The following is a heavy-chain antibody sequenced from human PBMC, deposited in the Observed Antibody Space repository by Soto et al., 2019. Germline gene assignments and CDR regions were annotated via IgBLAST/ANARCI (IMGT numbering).Heavy chain of an antibody. Sequence: ASVKVSCKASGYTFTSYAMHWVRQAPGQRLEWMGWINAGNGNTKYSQKFQGRVTITRATSASTAYMELSSLRSEDTAVYYCWAAKGDYYDRWAFDIWGQGKMVTVSS. CDR1: GYTFTSYA. CDR2: INAGNGNT. V-gene: IGHV1-3*01. CDR3: WAAKGDYYDRWAFDI. J-gene: IGHJ3*02. D-gene: IGHD3-22*01.